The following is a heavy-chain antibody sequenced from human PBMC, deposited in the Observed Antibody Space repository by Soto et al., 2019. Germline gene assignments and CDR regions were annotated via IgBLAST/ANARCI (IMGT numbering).Heavy chain of an antibody. J-gene: IGHJ4*02. CDR2: ISFEGNDK. D-gene: IGHD3-9*01. Sequence: PGGSLRLSCAASGFSFSSYAMHWVRQAPGKGLEWVAVISFEGNDKYYADSVKGRFTISRDENENTLYLQMNSLRPEDTAVYYCATHRYLDSYAFDSWGQGTLVTVSS. V-gene: IGHV3-30-3*01. CDR3: ATHRYLDSYAFDS. CDR1: GFSFSSYA.